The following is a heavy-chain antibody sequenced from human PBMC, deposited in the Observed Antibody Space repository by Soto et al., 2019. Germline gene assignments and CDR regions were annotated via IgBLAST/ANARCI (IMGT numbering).Heavy chain of an antibody. J-gene: IGHJ4*02. D-gene: IGHD3-9*01. CDR1: GGTFSSCA. CDR2: IIPIFGTA. Sequence: GASVKVSCKASGGTFSSCAISWVRQAPGQGLEWMGGIIPIFGTANYAQKFQGRVTITADESTSTAYMELSSLRSEDTAVYYCARASTIKWYDILTGYSPIYYWGQATLVTVSS. V-gene: IGHV1-69*13. CDR3: ARASTIKWYDILTGYSPIYY.